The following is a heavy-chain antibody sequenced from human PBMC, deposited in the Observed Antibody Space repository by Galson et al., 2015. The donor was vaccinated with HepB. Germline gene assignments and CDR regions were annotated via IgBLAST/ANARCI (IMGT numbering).Heavy chain of an antibody. CDR2: INSDGSSI. J-gene: IGHJ3*02. Sequence: SLRLSCAASRLTFSSYWMHWVRQAPGKGLVWVSRINSDGSSISYADSVKGRFTISRDNAKNTLYLQMNSLRVEDTAVYYCARWAVLLHDAFDIWGQGTLVTVSS. D-gene: IGHD6-19*01. V-gene: IGHV3-74*01. CDR1: RLTFSSYW. CDR3: ARWAVLLHDAFDI.